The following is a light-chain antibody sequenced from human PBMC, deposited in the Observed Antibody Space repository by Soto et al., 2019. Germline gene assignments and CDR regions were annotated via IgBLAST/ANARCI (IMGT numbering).Light chain of an antibody. Sequence: SYELTQPPSVSVAPGKTAAITCGGSNIGGESVHWYQQKPGQAPILVISFDSDRPSGIPERFSGSKSGNTATLTISRVEAGDEGDYYCQVWDRSSDHVVFAGGTKLTVL. V-gene: IGLV3-21*04. CDR3: QVWDRSSDHVV. CDR1: NIGGES. CDR2: FDS. J-gene: IGLJ3*02.